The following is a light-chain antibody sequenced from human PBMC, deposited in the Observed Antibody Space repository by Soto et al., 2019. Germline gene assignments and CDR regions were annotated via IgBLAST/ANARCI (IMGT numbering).Light chain of an antibody. CDR1: TGPVTNGHY. CDR3: LVSYRTTWV. J-gene: IGLJ3*02. CDR2: DTS. V-gene: IGLV7-46*01. Sequence: QAVVTQEPSLTVSPGGTVTLTCASSTGPVTNGHYPYWVQQKYGQAPRTLIYDTSSKHSWTPARFSGSLIGDKAALTLSGAQADDEADYYCLVSYRTTWVFGGGTKLTVL.